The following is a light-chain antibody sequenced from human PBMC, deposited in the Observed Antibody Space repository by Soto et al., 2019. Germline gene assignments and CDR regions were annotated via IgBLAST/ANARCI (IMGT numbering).Light chain of an antibody. Sequence: DILLTQSPSTLSLSPGERATISCRASQSVSSYLAWYQQKPGQAPRLLIYDASNRATGIPARFSGSGSGTDFTLTISSLEPEDFAVYYCQQRSNWITFGQGTRLEIK. CDR2: DAS. CDR1: QSVSSY. J-gene: IGKJ5*01. CDR3: QQRSNWIT. V-gene: IGKV3-11*01.